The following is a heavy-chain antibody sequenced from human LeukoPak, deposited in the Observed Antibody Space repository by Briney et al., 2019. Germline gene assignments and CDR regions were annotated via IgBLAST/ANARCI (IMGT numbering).Heavy chain of an antibody. CDR2: IIPIFGTA. V-gene: IGHV1-69*01. CDR1: GGTFSSYA. J-gene: IGHJ5*02. Sequence: SVKVSCKASGGTFSSYAISWVRQAPGQGLEWMGGIIPIFGTANYAQKFQGRVTITADESTSTAYMELSSLRSEDTAVYYCARDPLRYFDRGPRFDPWGQGTLITVSS. D-gene: IGHD3-9*01. CDR3: ARDPLRYFDRGPRFDP.